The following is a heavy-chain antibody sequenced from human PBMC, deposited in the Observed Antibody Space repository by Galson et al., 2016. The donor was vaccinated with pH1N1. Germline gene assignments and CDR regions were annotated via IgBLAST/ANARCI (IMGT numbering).Heavy chain of an antibody. D-gene: IGHD4/OR15-4a*01. J-gene: IGHJ4*02. V-gene: IGHV3-7*01. CDR1: GFTFSNYW. CDR2: IKHDGSQK. Sequence: SLRLSCAGSGFTFSNYWMHWVRQAPGEGLEWVANIKHDGSQKYYVDSVKGRFTISRDNAKNSLYLQMNSLRAEDTAVYYCVRAVGAVEAFWGQGTLVTVSS. CDR3: VRAVGAVEAF.